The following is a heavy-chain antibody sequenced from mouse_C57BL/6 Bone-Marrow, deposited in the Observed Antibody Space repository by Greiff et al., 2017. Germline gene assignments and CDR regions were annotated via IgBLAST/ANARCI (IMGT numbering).Heavy chain of an antibody. CDR3: ALGAVEREYYAMDY. D-gene: IGHD1-1*01. CDR2: IWSGGST. V-gene: IGHV2-2*01. CDR1: GFSLTSYG. J-gene: IGHJ4*01. Sequence: VQGVESGPGLVQPSQSLSITCTVSGFSLTSYGVHWVRQSPGKGLEWLGVIWSGGSTDYNAAFISRLSISKDNSKSQVFFKMNSLQADDTAIYYCALGAVEREYYAMDYWGQGTSVTVSS.